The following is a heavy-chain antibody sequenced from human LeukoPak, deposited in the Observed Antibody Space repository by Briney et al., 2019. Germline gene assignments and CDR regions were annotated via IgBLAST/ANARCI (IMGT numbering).Heavy chain of an antibody. CDR2: MSNDGYRRI. CDR1: GFTFSDYG. J-gene: IGHJ4*02. V-gene: IGHV3-30*03. Sequence: PGGSLRLSCAPSGFTFSDYGFHWVRQAPGKGLEWVAFMSNDGYRRICYADSVKGRFTISRDNSENTVYMQMNSLRAEDTAVYYCVRGGGGDDKTYPPQYFVHWGQGTLVTVSS. CDR3: VRGGGGDDKTYPPQYFVH. D-gene: IGHD2-21*01.